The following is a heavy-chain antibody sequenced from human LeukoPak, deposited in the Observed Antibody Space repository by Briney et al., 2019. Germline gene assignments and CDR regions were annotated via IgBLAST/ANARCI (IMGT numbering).Heavy chain of an antibody. CDR3: ARGDKFSGDY. Sequence: GGSLRLSCAASGFTSSTYWMSWVRQAPGKGLEWVANIHQDGNEKYYVDSAKGRFTISRDNAKNSLYLQMNSLRAEDTAVYYCARGDKFSGDYWGQGTLVTVSS. CDR2: IHQDGNEK. J-gene: IGHJ4*02. V-gene: IGHV3-7*04. D-gene: IGHD2-15*01. CDR1: GFTSSTYW.